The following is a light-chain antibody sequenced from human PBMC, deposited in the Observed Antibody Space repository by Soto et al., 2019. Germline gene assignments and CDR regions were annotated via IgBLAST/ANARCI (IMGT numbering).Light chain of an antibody. J-gene: IGKJ5*01. CDR2: GAS. CDR1: QSVSSSY. Sequence: EIALTQSPGTLSLSPGERATLSCISSQSVSSSYLAWYQQKPGQAPRLLIYGASSRATGIPDRFSGSGSGTDFTLTISRLEPEDFAVYYCQQYGSSITFGQGTRLEIK. CDR3: QQYGSSIT. V-gene: IGKV3-20*01.